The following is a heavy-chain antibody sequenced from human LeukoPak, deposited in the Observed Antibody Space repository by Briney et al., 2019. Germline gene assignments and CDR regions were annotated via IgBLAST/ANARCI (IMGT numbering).Heavy chain of an antibody. V-gene: IGHV4-34*01. CDR3: ARGRLYYGSGSYSH. D-gene: IGHD3-10*01. J-gene: IGHJ4*02. CDR1: GGSFSGYY. Sequence: SETLSLTCAVYGGSFSGYYWSWIRQPPGKGLEWIGEIKHSGSTNYNPSLKSRVTISVDTSKNQFSLKLSSVTAADTAVYYCARGRLYYGSGSYSHWGQGTLVTVSS. CDR2: IKHSGST.